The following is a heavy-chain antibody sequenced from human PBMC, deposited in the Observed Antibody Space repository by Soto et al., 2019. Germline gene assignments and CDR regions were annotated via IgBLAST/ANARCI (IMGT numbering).Heavy chain of an antibody. D-gene: IGHD3-22*01. CDR1: GGSISSSSYY. CDR2: IYYSGST. CDR3: ARHPYYGNNQAFDN. V-gene: IGHV4-39*01. Sequence: SETLSLTCTVSGGSISSSSYYWGWIRQPPGKGLEWIGSIYYSGSTYYNPSLKSRVTISEDTSKNQFSLKLSSVTAADTAVYYCARHPYYGNNQAFDNWGQGTLVTVSS. J-gene: IGHJ4*02.